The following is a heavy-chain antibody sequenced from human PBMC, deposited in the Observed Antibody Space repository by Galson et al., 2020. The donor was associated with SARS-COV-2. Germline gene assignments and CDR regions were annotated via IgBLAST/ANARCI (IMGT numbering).Heavy chain of an antibody. CDR2: INTYEYNT. CDR3: ARDGLPAGDCRGGTCHSAY. V-gene: IGHV1-18*04. CDR1: GYIFPSYG. D-gene: IGHD2-15*01. J-gene: IGHJ4*02. Sequence: ASVTVSCKASGYIFPSYGISWVRQAPGQRLEWMGWINTYEYNTNYAQKFQGRVTMTTDTSTSTAYMEARGLRFDDTVFYYCARDGLPAGDCRGGTCHSAYCGQGTQGTVSS.